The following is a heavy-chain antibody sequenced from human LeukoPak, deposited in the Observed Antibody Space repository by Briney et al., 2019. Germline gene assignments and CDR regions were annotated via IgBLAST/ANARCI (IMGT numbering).Heavy chain of an antibody. CDR1: GFTFSSYS. CDR2: ISNEGAT. V-gene: IGHV3-53*01. J-gene: IGHJ4*02. D-gene: IGHD3-16*01. CDR3: AKDRLGGPYFFHY. Sequence: GGSLRLSCAASGFTFSSYSMNWVRQAPGKGLESVSVISNEGATYYADSVKGRFSISRGNSKNTVSLQMNSLRAEDTAVYFCAKDRLGGPYFFHYWGQGTLVTVSS.